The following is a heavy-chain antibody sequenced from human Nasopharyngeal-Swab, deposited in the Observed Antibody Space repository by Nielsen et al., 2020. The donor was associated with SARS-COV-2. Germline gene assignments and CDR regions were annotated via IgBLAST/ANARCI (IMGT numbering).Heavy chain of an antibody. J-gene: IGHJ5*02. Sequence: SGPTLVKPTQTYTLTCTFSGFSRSTSGVGVGWIRQPPGKALEWLALIYWDDDKRDSPSLKSRLTITKDTSKNQVVLTMTNMDPVDTATYYCAHRGIAVASGWFDPWGQGTLVTVSS. CDR1: GFSRSTSGVG. CDR2: IYWDDDK. CDR3: AHRGIAVASGWFDP. D-gene: IGHD6-19*01. V-gene: IGHV2-5*02.